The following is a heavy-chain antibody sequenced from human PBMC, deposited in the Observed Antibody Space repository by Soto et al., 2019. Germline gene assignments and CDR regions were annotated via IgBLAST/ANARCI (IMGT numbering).Heavy chain of an antibody. D-gene: IGHD6-13*01. V-gene: IGHV3-23*01. CDR1: GFTFSSYA. CDR3: AKAAAALRDNKGAFDI. Sequence: GGSLRLSCAASGFTFSSYAMSWVRQAPGKGLEWVSAISGSGGSTYYADSVKGRFTISRDNSKNTLYLQMNSLRAEDTAVYYCAKAAAALRDNKGAFDIWGQGTMVTVSS. CDR2: ISGSGGST. J-gene: IGHJ3*02.